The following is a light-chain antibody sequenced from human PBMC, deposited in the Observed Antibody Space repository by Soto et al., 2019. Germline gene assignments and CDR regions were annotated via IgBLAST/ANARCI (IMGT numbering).Light chain of an antibody. CDR3: CSYAGSTTFYV. CDR2: EGN. J-gene: IGLJ1*01. V-gene: IGLV2-23*01. CDR1: SSDVESYKL. Sequence: QSVLTQPASVSESPGQSITISCTGTSSDVESYKLVSWYQQHPDKAPKLIIYEGNKRPSGVSYRFSGSKSGNTASLTISGLQAEDDADYYCCSYAGSTTFYVFGTGTKVTVL.